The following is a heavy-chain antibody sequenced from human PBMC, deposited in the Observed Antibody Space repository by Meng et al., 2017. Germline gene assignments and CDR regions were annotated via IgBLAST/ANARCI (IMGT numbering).Heavy chain of an antibody. Sequence: QVQVVECGGGVVQPGRPLRLSRAASGFTFSSYAMHWVRQAPGKGLEWVAVISYDGSNKYYADSVKGRFTISRDNSKNTLYLQMNSLRAEDTAVYYCAHFDYWGQGTLVTVSS. CDR3: AHFDY. V-gene: IGHV3-30*01. J-gene: IGHJ4*02. CDR1: GFTFSSYA. CDR2: ISYDGSNK.